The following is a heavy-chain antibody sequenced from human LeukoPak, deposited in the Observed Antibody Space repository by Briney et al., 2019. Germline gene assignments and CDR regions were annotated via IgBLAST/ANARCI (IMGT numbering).Heavy chain of an antibody. V-gene: IGHV3-7*01. Sequence: SGGSLRLTCAASGFTFSNYWMRWVRQAPGKGLEWVADMKSDGSEKNYAQSVNGRFTISRDNAKSSLFLQMNSLRAEDTGFYYCARGGLYSFDSWGQGTLVTVSS. J-gene: IGHJ4*02. CDR3: ARGGLYSFDS. D-gene: IGHD2-21*01. CDR2: MKSDGSEK. CDR1: GFTFSNYW.